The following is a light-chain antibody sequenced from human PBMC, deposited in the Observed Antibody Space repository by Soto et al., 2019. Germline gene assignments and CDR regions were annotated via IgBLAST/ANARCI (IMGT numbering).Light chain of an antibody. V-gene: IGLV2-23*01. CDR3: CSYAGRSTYV. J-gene: IGLJ1*01. CDR2: EGN. Sequence: QSALTQPASVSGSLGQSITISCTGATSDVGRYNLVSWYQHHPDKAPKLMIYEGNKRPSGISVRFSGSKSGNTASLTISGLQTDDEANYYCCSYAGRSTYVFGTGTKVTVL. CDR1: TSDVGRYNL.